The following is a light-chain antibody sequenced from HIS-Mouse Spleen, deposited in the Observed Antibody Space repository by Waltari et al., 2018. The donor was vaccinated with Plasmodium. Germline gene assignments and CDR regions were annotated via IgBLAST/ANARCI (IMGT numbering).Light chain of an antibody. J-gene: IGKJ4*01. CDR2: AAS. CDR3: QQYYSYLLT. Sequence: AIRMTQSPSSFSASVGDRVTITCRASQGISSYLAWYQQKPGKAPKLLIYAASTLQSGVPSSFSGSGSGTDFTLTISCLQSEDFATYYCQQYYSYLLTFGGGTKVESK. CDR1: QGISSY. V-gene: IGKV1-8*01.